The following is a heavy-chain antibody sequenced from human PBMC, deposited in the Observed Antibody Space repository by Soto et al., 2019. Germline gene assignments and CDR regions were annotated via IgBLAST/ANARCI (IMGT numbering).Heavy chain of an antibody. Sequence: PGESLKISCESSGYTFANYWIGWVRQVPGKGLEWVAIIYPSDSRTIYSPSFQGQVTISADKSISTAYLQWTSLKASDTAMYYCARYPLIAARPRGNWFDPWGQGTLVTVSS. CDR3: ARYPLIAARPRGNWFDP. V-gene: IGHV5-51*01. D-gene: IGHD6-6*01. CDR2: IYPSDSRT. CDR1: GYTFANYW. J-gene: IGHJ5*02.